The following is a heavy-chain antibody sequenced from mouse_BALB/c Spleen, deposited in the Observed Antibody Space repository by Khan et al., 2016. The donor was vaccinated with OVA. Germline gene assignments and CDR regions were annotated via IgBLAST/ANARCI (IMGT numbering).Heavy chain of an antibody. CDR1: GYSLTRYG. J-gene: IGHJ2*01. Sequence: VQLVESGPGLVAPSQSLSITCTVYGYSLTRYGVHWVRQPPGKGLEWLGLIWAGGSTNYNWALMSRLSISIDNSKSQVFLKMNSLQTDDTAMYYCARLEDIWGQGTTLTVSP. CDR3: ARLEDI. CDR2: IWAGGST. D-gene: IGHD1-3*01. V-gene: IGHV2-9*02.